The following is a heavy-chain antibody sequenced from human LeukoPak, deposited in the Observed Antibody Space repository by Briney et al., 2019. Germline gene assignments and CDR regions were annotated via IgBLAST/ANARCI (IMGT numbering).Heavy chain of an antibody. V-gene: IGHV3-9*01. CDR2: ISWNSGSI. CDR3: AKDMKDYYGMDV. J-gene: IGHJ6*02. Sequence: VSGISWNSGSIGYADSVKGRFTISRDNAKNSLYLQMNSLRAEDTALYYCAKDMKDYYGMDVWGQGTTVTVSS.